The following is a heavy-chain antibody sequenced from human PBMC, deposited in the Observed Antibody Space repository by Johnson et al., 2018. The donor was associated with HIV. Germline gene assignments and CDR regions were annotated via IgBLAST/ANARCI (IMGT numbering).Heavy chain of an antibody. CDR2: IRYDGGTK. D-gene: IGHD3-16*01. CDR3: AKEAYYVEAFDI. Sequence: VQLVESGGGVVHPGGSLRLSCAASGFTFNTYGMHWVRQAPGKGLEWVAFIRYDGGTKYYADSLTGRFTISRDNSKNTLYLQMNILRAEDTAVYFCAKEAYYVEAFDIWGQGTMVTVSS. V-gene: IGHV3-30*02. CDR1: GFTFNTYG. J-gene: IGHJ3*02.